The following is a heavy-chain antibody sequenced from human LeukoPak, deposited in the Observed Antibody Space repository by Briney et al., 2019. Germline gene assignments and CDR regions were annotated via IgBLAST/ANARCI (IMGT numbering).Heavy chain of an antibody. CDR3: ARAGPPWVTTNGYMDV. J-gene: IGHJ6*03. CDR2: IWYDGSNK. Sequence: GRSLRLSCAASGFTFSSCGMHWVRQAPGKGLEWVAVIWYDGSNKYYADSVKGRFTISRDNSKNTLYLQMNSLRAEDTAVYYCARAGPPWVTTNGYMDVWGKGTTVTVSS. V-gene: IGHV3-33*01. CDR1: GFTFSSCG. D-gene: IGHD4-17*01.